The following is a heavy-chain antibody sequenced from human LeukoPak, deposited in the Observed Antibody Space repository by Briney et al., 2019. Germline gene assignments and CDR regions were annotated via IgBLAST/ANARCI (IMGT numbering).Heavy chain of an antibody. CDR2: IWSDGTGK. Sequence: PGRSLRLSCAASGFTYSHYGMHWVRQAPGKGLEWVAVIWSDGTGKYYSDAVKGRFTISRDNSKNTLYLQMNSLRAEDTAVYYCARGDAHYYYYMYVWGKGTTVTVSS. CDR3: ARGDAHYYYYMYV. V-gene: IGHV3-33*08. J-gene: IGHJ6*03. CDR1: GFTYSHYG.